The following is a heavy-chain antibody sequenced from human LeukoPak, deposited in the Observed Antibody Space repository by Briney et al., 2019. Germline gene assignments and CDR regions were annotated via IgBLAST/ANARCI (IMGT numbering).Heavy chain of an antibody. J-gene: IGHJ5*02. V-gene: IGHV3-23*01. Sequence: GGSLRLSCAASGFTFSSYAMSWVRQAPGKGLEWVSAISGSGGSTYYADSVKGRFTISRDNSKNTLYLQMNSLRAEDTAVYYCAKDSRITIFGVVTHLKYNRFDPWGQGTLVTVSS. CDR2: ISGSGGST. CDR3: AKDSRITIFGVVTHLKYNRFDP. CDR1: GFTFSSYA. D-gene: IGHD3-3*01.